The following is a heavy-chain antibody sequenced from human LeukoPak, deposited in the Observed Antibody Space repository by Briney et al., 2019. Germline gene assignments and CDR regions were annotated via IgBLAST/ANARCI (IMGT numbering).Heavy chain of an antibody. Sequence: AGSLRLSCAASGFTFSRYAMSWVRQARGKGLEWVSGISGSGESTYYADSVKGRFTISRDNSKNTFYLQMNRLRADDTAVYYCASDYDSSGFHTSLLDYWGQGTLVTVSS. CDR3: ASDYDSSGFHTSLLDY. CDR1: GFTFSRYA. D-gene: IGHD3-22*01. V-gene: IGHV3-23*01. J-gene: IGHJ4*02. CDR2: ISGSGEST.